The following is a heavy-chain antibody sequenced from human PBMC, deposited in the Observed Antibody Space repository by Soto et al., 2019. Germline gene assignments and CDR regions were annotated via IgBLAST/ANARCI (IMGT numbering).Heavy chain of an antibody. CDR3: TRLNYYDTSGYPYFFDY. D-gene: IGHD3-22*01. Sequence: SETLSLTCSVSGDSMSEFYWSWIRPSPGKGLEWIGYVHYVGTTKYNPSHKSRVTISVDTSKKQFSLNLRSVTAADTAVYYCTRLNYYDTSGYPYFFDYWGQGAPVTVSS. CDR2: VHYVGTT. V-gene: IGHV4-59*12. CDR1: GDSMSEFY. J-gene: IGHJ4*02.